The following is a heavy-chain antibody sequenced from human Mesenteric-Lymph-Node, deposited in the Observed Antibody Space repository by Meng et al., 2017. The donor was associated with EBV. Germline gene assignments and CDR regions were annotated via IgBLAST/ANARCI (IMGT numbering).Heavy chain of an antibody. CDR1: GFTFSSYW. CDR2: INDDETIT. V-gene: IGHV3-74*01. J-gene: IGHJ4*02. Sequence: VHLVESGGGLVQPGGSLRLSCAASGFTFSSYWMHWVRQPPGKGLVWVSRINDDETITTYADSVKGRLTISRDNTKNTLYLQMNSLKVEDTAVYYCARVAAAGANFDYWGRGTLVTVSS. CDR3: ARVAAAGANFDY. D-gene: IGHD6-13*01.